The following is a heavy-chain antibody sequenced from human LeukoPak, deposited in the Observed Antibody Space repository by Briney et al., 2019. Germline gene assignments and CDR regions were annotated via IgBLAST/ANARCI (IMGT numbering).Heavy chain of an antibody. D-gene: IGHD6-13*01. V-gene: IGHV4-59*01. J-gene: IGHJ5*02. CDR3: ARDQGIATSATGWFDP. Sequence: PSETLSLTCTVPGGSISGYYWNWIRQPPGKGLEWIGYIHYRGSTNYHPSLKNRVTMSVDTSKNQFSLKLNSVTAADTAVYYCARDQGIATSATGWFDPWGQGTLVTVSS. CDR1: GGSISGYY. CDR2: IHYRGST.